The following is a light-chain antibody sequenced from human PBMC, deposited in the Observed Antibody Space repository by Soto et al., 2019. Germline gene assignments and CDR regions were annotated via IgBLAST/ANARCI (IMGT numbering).Light chain of an antibody. CDR3: QQYGSSPQT. Sequence: EIVLTQSPPTLSLSPGERATLSCRASQSVSSYLAWYQQKPGQAPRLLIYDASNRATGIPARFSGSGSGTDFTLTISRLEPEDFAVYYCQQYGSSPQTFGQGTRLEI. CDR2: DAS. J-gene: IGKJ5*01. CDR1: QSVSSY. V-gene: IGKV3-20*01.